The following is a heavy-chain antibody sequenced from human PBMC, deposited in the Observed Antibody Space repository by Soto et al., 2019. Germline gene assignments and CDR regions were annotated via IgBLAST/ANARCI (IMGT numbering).Heavy chain of an antibody. J-gene: IGHJ4*02. CDR3: ARDFRYFPY. D-gene: IGHD3-10*01. V-gene: IGHV4-34*01. CDR2: IEHNGNN. CDR1: CGTFSGFF. Sequence: PSETLSLTCAVSCGTFSGFFWSWVRQPPGKGLEWIGEIEHNGNNNINPSLKSRVTLSVDTSKNQISLTLTSVTAADTAVYYCARDFRYFPYWGQGTLVTVSS.